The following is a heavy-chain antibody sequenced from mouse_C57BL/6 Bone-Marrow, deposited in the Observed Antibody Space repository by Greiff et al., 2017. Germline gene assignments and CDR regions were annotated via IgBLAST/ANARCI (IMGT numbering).Heavy chain of an antibody. CDR1: GYSITSDY. CDR2: ISYSGST. V-gene: IGHV3-8*01. D-gene: IGHD1-1*01. J-gene: IGHJ1*03. CDR3: ARYTHYGSSYGYFDV. Sequence: VQLKQSGPGLAKPSQTLSLTCSVTGYSITSDYWNWIRKFPGNKLEYMGYISYSGSTYYNPSLKSRISITRDTSKNQYYLQLNSVTTEDTATYYCARYTHYGSSYGYFDVWGTGTTVTVSS.